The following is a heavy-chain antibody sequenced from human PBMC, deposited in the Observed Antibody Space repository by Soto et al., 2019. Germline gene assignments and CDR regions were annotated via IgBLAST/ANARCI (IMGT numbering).Heavy chain of an antibody. V-gene: IGHV3-53*01. D-gene: IGHD6-19*01. CDR2: INNDGTT. CDR1: QFSVTGKY. CDR3: AARNSRVMTRGAFDL. Sequence: PGESLKISCVGSQFSVTGKYMAWVRQAPGKGLECVSVINNDGTTYSADSVRGRFTVSRDYFTDTLFLQMDALRPGDTATYYCAARNSRVMTRGAFDLWGRGTVVTVSS. J-gene: IGHJ3*01.